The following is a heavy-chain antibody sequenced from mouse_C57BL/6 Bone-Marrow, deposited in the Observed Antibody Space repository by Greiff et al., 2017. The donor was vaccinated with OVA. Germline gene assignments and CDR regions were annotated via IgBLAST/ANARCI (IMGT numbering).Heavy chain of an antibody. V-gene: IGHV10-1*01. D-gene: IGHD2-3*01. J-gene: IGHJ1*03. CDR2: IRSKSNNYAT. CDR3: VRHDVYWYFDV. CDR1: GSSFNTYA. Sequence: EVQLQQSGGGLVQPKGSLKLSCAASGSSFNTYAMNWVRRAPGKGLEWVARIRSKSNNYATYYADSVKDRFTISRDDSESMLYLQMNNLKTEDTAMYYCVRHDVYWYFDVWGTGTTVTVSS.